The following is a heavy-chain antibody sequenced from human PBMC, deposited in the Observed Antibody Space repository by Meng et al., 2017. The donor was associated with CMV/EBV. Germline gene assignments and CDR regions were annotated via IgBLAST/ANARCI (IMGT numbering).Heavy chain of an antibody. CDR3: ARGVGYGDQFDY. D-gene: IGHD4-17*01. Sequence: TVSGASISSGGYYWSWIRQHPGKGLEWIGNSHYSGSAYYNPSLKSRLTISVDTPKNQLSLKLSSVTAADTAVYYCARGVGYGDQFDYWGQGTLVTVSS. V-gene: IGHV4-31*03. CDR1: GASISSGGYY. J-gene: IGHJ4*02. CDR2: SHYSGSA.